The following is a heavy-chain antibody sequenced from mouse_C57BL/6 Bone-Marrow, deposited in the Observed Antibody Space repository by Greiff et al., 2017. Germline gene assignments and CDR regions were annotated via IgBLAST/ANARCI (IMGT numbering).Heavy chain of an antibody. J-gene: IGHJ1*03. CDR2: ISDGGSYT. CDR1: GFTFSSYA. D-gene: IGHD1-1*01. CDR3: AREKIYSYYDGSRGDWYFDV. V-gene: IGHV5-4*01. Sequence: EVMLVESGGGLVKPGGSLKLSCAASGFTFSSYAMSWVRQTPEKRLEWVATISDGGSYTYYPDNVKGRFTISRDNAKNNLYLQMSHLKSEDTAMYYCAREKIYSYYDGSRGDWYFDVWGTGTTVTVSS.